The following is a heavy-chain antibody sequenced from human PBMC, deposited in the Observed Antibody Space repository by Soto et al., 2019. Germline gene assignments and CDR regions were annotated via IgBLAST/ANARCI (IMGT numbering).Heavy chain of an antibody. D-gene: IGHD3-10*01. J-gene: IGHJ4*02. V-gene: IGHV3-33*01. CDR2: IWYDGSNK. CDR3: ARGYGSGSGYFDY. Sequence: QVQLVESGGGVVQPGRSLRLSCAASGFTFSSYGMHWVRQAPGKGLEWVAVIWYDGSNKYYADSVKGRFTISRDNSKNTLYLQMNSLRAEDTAVYYCARGYGSGSGYFDYWGQGTLVTVSS. CDR1: GFTFSSYG.